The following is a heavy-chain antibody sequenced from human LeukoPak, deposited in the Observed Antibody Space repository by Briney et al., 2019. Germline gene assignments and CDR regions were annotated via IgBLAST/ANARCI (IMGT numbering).Heavy chain of an antibody. D-gene: IGHD3-22*01. J-gene: IGHJ4*02. CDR3: AVTSHYYDPPDY. Sequence: SVKVSCKASGGTFSSYAISWVRQAPGQGLEWMGRIIPIFGTANYAQKFQGRVTITTDESTSTAYMELSSLRSEDTAVYYCAVTSHYYDPPDYWGQGTLVTVSS. CDR1: GGTFSSYA. V-gene: IGHV1-69*05. CDR2: IIPIFGTA.